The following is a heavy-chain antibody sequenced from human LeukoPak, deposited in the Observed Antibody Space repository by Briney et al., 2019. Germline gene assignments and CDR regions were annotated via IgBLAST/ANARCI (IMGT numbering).Heavy chain of an antibody. D-gene: IGHD3-9*01. CDR2: ISSDSSTI. CDR3: ARDLDWGPDY. Sequence: QPGGSLRLSCAASGFTLSSYRMNWVRQAPGKGLEWVSYISSDSSTIYYTDSVKGRFTISRDNARNSLFLQMNSLRAEDTAVYYCARDLDWGPDYWGQGTLVTVSS. V-gene: IGHV3-48*01. CDR1: GFTLSSYR. J-gene: IGHJ4*02.